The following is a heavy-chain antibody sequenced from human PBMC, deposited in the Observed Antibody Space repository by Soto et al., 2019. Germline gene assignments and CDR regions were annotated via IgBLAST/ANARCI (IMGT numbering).Heavy chain of an antibody. CDR2: VYYRGRS. J-gene: IGHJ4*02. Sequence: NPSETLSLTCTVSGGSVTNSSYYWGWIRQSPGKGLEWIGSVYYRGRSYSKSSVKSRVTISVDTSKNRFSLSLNSVTASDTAVYFCVSQRTTVSTQAYFDYWGPGALVTVSS. V-gene: IGHV4-39*01. CDR3: VSQRTTVSTQAYFDY. D-gene: IGHD4-17*01. CDR1: GGSVTNSSYY.